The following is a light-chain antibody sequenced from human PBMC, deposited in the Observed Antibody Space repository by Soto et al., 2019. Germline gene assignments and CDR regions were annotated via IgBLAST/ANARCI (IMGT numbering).Light chain of an antibody. J-gene: IGKJ2*01. CDR2: GAS. CDR3: QQSYSTPPYT. CDR1: QSIRNA. V-gene: IGKV1-39*01. Sequence: DIQMTQSPSSLSASIGDRVTITCRASQSIRNALNWYQQKSGKAPTLLIFGASNLQSGVPSRFSGGGSGTDFTLTISSLQPEDFATYYCQQSYSTPPYTFGQGTKLEIK.